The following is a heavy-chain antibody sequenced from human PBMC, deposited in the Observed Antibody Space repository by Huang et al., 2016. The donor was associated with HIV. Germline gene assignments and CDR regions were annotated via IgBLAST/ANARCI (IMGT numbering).Heavy chain of an antibody. CDR1: GYIFTDYY. V-gene: IGHV1-2*02. Sequence: QVQLVQSGAEVKKPGASVKVSCRTSGYIFTDYYIHWVRQAPGQGLEWMGWVNPKSGATNQAQRVQGRLHMTTDTSNSAVYMELANLRSDDTAVYYCARAVVRGLIIRFDPWGQGTLVTVSS. CDR2: VNPKSGAT. CDR3: ARAVVRGLIIRFDP. D-gene: IGHD3-10*01. J-gene: IGHJ5*02.